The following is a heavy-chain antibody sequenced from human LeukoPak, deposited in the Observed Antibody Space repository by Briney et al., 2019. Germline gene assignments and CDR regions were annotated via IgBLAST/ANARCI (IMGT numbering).Heavy chain of an antibody. Sequence: ASVKVSCKASGGTFSSYAISSVRQAPGQGLEWMGGIIPIFGTANYAQKFQGRVTITADESTSTAYMELSSLRSEDTAVYYCARDSGVDGYIDIWGQGTMVTVSS. D-gene: IGHD3-10*01. CDR1: GGTFSSYA. CDR2: IIPIFGTA. CDR3: ARDSGVDGYIDI. J-gene: IGHJ3*02. V-gene: IGHV1-69*13.